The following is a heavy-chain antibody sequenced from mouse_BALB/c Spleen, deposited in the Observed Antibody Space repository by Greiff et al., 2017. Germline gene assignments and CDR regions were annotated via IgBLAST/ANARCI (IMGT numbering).Heavy chain of an antibody. Sequence: VQLHHSGPSLVKPSQCLSLTCTVSGFSFTSYGVYWVRQSPGKGLEWLGVICRGGSTDYNADFMYRLSITKNNSTSHVFSKMNSLQADDTALYYCAKNNCRYGGALAMDYWGQGTSVTVSS. J-gene: IGHJ4*01. D-gene: IGHD2-14*01. CDR2: ICRGGST. CDR3: AKNNCRYGGALAMDY. V-gene: IGHV2-5-1*01. CDR1: GFSFTSYG.